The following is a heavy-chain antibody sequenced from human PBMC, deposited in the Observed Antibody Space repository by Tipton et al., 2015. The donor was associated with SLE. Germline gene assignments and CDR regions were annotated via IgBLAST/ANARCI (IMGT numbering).Heavy chain of an antibody. CDR1: GFTFSRNA. CDR3: ARDGRFGGRGFDY. Sequence: SLRLSCAASGFTFSRNAMSWVRQAPGKGLEWVSAISGSGGSTYYADSVKGRFTISRDNSKNTLYLQVNSLRAEDTAVYYCARDGRFGGRGFDYWGQGTLVTVSS. V-gene: IGHV3-23*01. D-gene: IGHD3-10*01. CDR2: ISGSGGST. J-gene: IGHJ4*02.